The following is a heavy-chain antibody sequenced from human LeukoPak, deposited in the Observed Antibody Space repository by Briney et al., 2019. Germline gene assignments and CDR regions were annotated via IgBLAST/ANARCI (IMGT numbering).Heavy chain of an antibody. D-gene: IGHD5-18*01. Sequence: GGSLRLSCAASGFTFSSYAMSWVRQAPGKGLEWVSAISGSGGSTYCADSVKGRFTISRDNSKNTLYLQMNSLRAEDTAVYYCAKDQGYSYGYGFDPWGQGTLVTVSS. CDR3: AKDQGYSYGYGFDP. CDR2: ISGSGGST. V-gene: IGHV3-23*01. CDR1: GFTFSSYA. J-gene: IGHJ5*02.